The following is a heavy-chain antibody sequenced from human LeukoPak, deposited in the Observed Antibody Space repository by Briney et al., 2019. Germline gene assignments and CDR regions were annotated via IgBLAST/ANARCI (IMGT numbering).Heavy chain of an antibody. V-gene: IGHV4-38-2*02. D-gene: IGHD2-2*01. J-gene: IGHJ4*02. CDR2: IYHSGST. CDR1: GYSISSGYY. CDR3: ARQIRKGYCSSTSCYHFDY. Sequence: SETLSLTCTVSGYSISSGYYWGWIRQPPGKGLEWIGSIYHSGSTYYNPSLKSRVTISVDTSKNQFSLKMSSVTAADTAVYYCARQIRKGYCSSTSCYHFDYWGQGSLVTVSS.